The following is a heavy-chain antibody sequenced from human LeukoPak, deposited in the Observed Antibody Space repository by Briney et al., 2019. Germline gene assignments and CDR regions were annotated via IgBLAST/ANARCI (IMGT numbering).Heavy chain of an antibody. CDR1: GYTFTSYD. V-gene: IGHV1-8*01. Sequence: VASVKVSCKASGYTFTSYDINWVRQATGQGLEWMGWMNPNSGNTGYAQKFQVRVTMTRNTSLSTAYTELSSLRSEDTAVYYCARACSSSRGDNCFDPWGQGTLVTVSS. CDR3: ARACSSSRGDNCFDP. D-gene: IGHD6-6*01. CDR2: MNPNSGNT. J-gene: IGHJ5*02.